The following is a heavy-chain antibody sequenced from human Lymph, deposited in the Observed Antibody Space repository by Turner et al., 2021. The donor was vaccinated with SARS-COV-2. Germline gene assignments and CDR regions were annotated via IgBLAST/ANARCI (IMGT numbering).Heavy chain of an antibody. CDR3: ARVVVLRRAYFDY. V-gene: IGHV4-30-4*01. CDR2: IYYSGST. CDR1: GGSISSGDYY. D-gene: IGHD2-8*01. Sequence: QVQLQESGPGLVKPSQTLSLTCTVSGGSISSGDYYWSWIRQPPGKGLEWIGYIYYSGSTYYNPSLKSRVTMSVDTSKNQFSLKLSSVTAADTAVYYCARVVVLRRAYFDYWGQGTLVTVSS. J-gene: IGHJ4*02.